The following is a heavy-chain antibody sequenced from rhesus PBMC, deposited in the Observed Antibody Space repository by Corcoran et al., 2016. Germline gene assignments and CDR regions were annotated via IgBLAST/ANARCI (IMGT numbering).Heavy chain of an antibody. V-gene: IGHV4-127*01. J-gene: IGHJ4*01. CDR3: ARDLGYGSSPYFDY. CDR1: GYSISSGYG. Sequence: QVQLQESGPGLVKPSETLSLTCAGSGYSISSGYGWSWIRQPPGKGLEWIGYIGGSSGSTNYNPSLKSRVTISKDTAKNQFSLKLSSVTAADTAVYYCARDLGYGSSPYFDYWGQGVLVTVSS. CDR2: IGGSSGST. D-gene: IGHD4-29*01.